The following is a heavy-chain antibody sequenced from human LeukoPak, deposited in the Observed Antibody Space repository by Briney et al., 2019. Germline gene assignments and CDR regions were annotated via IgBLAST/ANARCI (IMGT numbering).Heavy chain of an antibody. CDR3: ATAYGGNSGAFDY. D-gene: IGHD4-23*01. Sequence: GGSLRLSCAASGFTFSSYSMNWVRQAPGKGLVWVSYISSGSSTIYYADSVKGRFTISRDNAKNSLFLQMNSLRAEDTAVYYCATAYGGNSGAFDYWGQGTLVTVSS. CDR2: ISSGSSTI. V-gene: IGHV3-48*01. CDR1: GFTFSSYS. J-gene: IGHJ4*02.